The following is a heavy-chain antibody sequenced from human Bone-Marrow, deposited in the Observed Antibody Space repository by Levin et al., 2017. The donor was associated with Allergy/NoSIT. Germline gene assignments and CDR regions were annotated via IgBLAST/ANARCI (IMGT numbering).Heavy chain of an antibody. V-gene: IGHV3-23*01. J-gene: IGHJ4*02. CDR1: GFTFSSYA. Sequence: PGGSLRLSCAASGFTFSSYAMTWVRQAPGKGLEWVSAISGSGGTTYYTDSVKGRFTISRDNSKNTLYLQMNSLRAEDTAVYFCAKDPSGSGYDMGYWGQGTLVTVSS. D-gene: IGHD5-12*01. CDR2: ISGSGGTT. CDR3: AKDPSGSGYDMGY.